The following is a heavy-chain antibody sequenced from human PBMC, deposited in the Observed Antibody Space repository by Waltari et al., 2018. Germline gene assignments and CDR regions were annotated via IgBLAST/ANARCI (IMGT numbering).Heavy chain of an antibody. J-gene: IGHJ4*02. CDR2: IDSGGNI. V-gene: IGHV3-53*01. Sequence: EVQLVESGGGLIQPGGSLRLSCAASAFTVSSNYMSWIRQAPGKGLEYVSTIDSGGNIYYRDSVRGRFTISRDNSNNTRYLQMNSLRAEDTAVYYCARGGDDDNGYPFDHWGQGTLVTVSS. CDR3: ARGGDDDNGYPFDH. D-gene: IGHD2-8*01. CDR1: AFTVSSNY.